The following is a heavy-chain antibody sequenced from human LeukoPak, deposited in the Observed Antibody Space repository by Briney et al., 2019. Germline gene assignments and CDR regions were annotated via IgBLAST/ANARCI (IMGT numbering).Heavy chain of an antibody. CDR1: GFTFDDYA. D-gene: IGHD2-2*01. J-gene: IGHJ4*02. V-gene: IGHV3-9*01. CDR2: ISWNSGSI. Sequence: GGSLRLSCAASGFTFDDYAMHWVRQAPGKGLEWVSGISWNSGSIGYADSVKGRFTISRDNAKNSLYLQMNSLRAEDTAVYYCASLYCSSTSCYGGYFDYWGQGTLVTVSS. CDR3: ASLYCSSTSCYGGYFDY.